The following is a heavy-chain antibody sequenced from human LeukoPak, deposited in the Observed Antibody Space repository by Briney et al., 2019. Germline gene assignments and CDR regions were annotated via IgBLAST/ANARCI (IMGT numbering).Heavy chain of an antibody. CDR2: MSYDGSNE. D-gene: IGHD3-10*01. CDR1: GFTFSSYA. J-gene: IGHJ6*03. Sequence: GGSLRLSCAASGFTFSSYAMHWVRQAPGTGLQWVAFMSYDGSNEYYADSVKGRFTISRDNSKNTLYLQMNSLSAEDTAVYYCARVIYYGSGSHYYYYFYMDVWGKGTTVTVSS. V-gene: IGHV3-30*04. CDR3: ARVIYYGSGSHYYYYFYMDV.